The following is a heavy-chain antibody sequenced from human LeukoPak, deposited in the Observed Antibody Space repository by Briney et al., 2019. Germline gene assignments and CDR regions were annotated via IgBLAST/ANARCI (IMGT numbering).Heavy chain of an antibody. CDR1: GFTFSSYG. CDR2: IRSDGSNK. D-gene: IGHD5-18*01. Sequence: GGSLRLSCAASGFTFSSYGMHWVRQAPGKGLEWVAFIRSDGSNKYFADSVKGRFTISRDNAKNTLYLQMNSLRAEDTAVYYCARLYSLRDYWGQGTLVTVSS. CDR3: ARLYSLRDY. J-gene: IGHJ4*02. V-gene: IGHV3-30*02.